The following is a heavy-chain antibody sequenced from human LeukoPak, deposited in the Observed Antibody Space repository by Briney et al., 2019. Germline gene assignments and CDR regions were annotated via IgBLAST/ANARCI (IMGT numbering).Heavy chain of an antibody. Sequence: PGGSLRLSCAASGYTFYNYAVTWVRQAPGKGLEWVSSISHDGASTHYADSVKGRFTISRDNSKNTVFLQMDSLRAEDTAVYYCAARSGGRKDYWGQGTLVTVSS. J-gene: IGHJ4*02. CDR1: GYTFYNYA. D-gene: IGHD2-15*01. CDR2: ISHDGAST. CDR3: AARSGGRKDY. V-gene: IGHV3-23*01.